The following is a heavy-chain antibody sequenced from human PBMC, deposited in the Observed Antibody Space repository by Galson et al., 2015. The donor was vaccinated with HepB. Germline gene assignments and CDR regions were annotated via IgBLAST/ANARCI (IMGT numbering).Heavy chain of an antibody. J-gene: IGHJ2*01. D-gene: IGHD3-3*01. CDR2: IYPGDSDT. CDR1: GYSFTNYW. Sequence: SGAEVKKPGESLKISCKGSGYSFTNYWIGWVRQMPGKGLECMGIIYPGDSDTRYSPSFQGQVTISADKSISTAYLQWRSLKASDTAMYYCARLEFVFWSGYLRGHFFDIWGRGSLVTVSS. CDR3: ARLEFVFWSGYLRGHFFDI. V-gene: IGHV5-51*01.